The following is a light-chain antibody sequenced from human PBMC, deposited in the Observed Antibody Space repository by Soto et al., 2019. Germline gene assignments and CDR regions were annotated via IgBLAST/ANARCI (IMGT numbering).Light chain of an antibody. Sequence: DIQMTQSPSSLSASVGDRVTITCQASQDISNYLNWYQQKPGKAPTLLIYDASNLETGVPSRFSGSGSGTDFTFTISSLQPDDIATYYCQQYDNLPTFGGGTKVEIK. CDR3: QQYDNLPT. V-gene: IGKV1-33*01. J-gene: IGKJ4*01. CDR1: QDISNY. CDR2: DAS.